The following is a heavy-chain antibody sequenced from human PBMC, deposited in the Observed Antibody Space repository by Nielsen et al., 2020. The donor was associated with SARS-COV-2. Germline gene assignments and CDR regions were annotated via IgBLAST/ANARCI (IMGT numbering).Heavy chain of an antibody. Sequence: SGPTLVKPTQTLTLTCTFSGFALSTPGVAVGWIRQPPGKALEWLALIYWDDDKRYSPSLKSRLTITGDTSKNQVVLVMTNMDPVDIGTYFCAHRSQYSYGSDVDYWGQGTLVTVSS. CDR1: GFALSTPGVA. CDR2: IYWDDDK. CDR3: AHRSQYSYGSDVDY. J-gene: IGHJ4*02. D-gene: IGHD5-18*01. V-gene: IGHV2-5*02.